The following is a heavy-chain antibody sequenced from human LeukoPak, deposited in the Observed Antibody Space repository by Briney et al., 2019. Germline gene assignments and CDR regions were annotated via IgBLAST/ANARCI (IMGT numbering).Heavy chain of an antibody. V-gene: IGHV4-59*08. CDR1: GGSISSYY. J-gene: IGHJ4*02. CDR2: IYYSGST. Sequence: SETLSLTCTVSGGSISSYYWSWIRQPPGKGLEWIGYIYYSGSTNCNPSLKSRVTISVDTSKSQFSLKLSSVTAADTAVYYCARLRCSGGSCYFDYWGQGTLVTVSS. D-gene: IGHD2-15*01. CDR3: ARLRCSGGSCYFDY.